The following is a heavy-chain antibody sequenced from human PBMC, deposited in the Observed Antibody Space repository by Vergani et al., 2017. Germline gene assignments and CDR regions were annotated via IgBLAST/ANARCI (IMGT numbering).Heavy chain of an antibody. V-gene: IGHV1-2*04. Sequence: QVQLVESGGGLVKPGGSLRLSCAASGFTFSDYYMSWIRQAPGKGLEWMGWINPNSGGTNYAQKFQGWVTMTRDTSISTAYMELSRLRSDDTAVYYCARANQRLDTYYYGMDVWGQGTTVTVSS. CDR2: INPNSGGT. J-gene: IGHJ6*02. CDR1: GFTFSDYY. CDR3: ARANQRLDTYYYGMDV. D-gene: IGHD6-25*01.